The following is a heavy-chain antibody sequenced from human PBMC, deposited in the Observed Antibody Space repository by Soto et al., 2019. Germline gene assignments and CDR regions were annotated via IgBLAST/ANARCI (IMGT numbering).Heavy chain of an antibody. Sequence: ASVKVSCKASGYTFTSYAMHWVRQAPGQRLEWMGWINAGNGNTKYSQKFQGRVTITRDTSASTAYMELSSLRSEDMAVYYCAGRYCSSTSCHHYYMDVWGKGTTVTVSS. V-gene: IGHV1-3*01. J-gene: IGHJ6*03. CDR2: INAGNGNT. CDR3: AGRYCSSTSCHHYYMDV. CDR1: GYTFTSYA. D-gene: IGHD2-2*01.